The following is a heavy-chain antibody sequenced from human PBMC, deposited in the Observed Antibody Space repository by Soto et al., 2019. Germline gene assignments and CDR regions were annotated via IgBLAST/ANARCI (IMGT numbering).Heavy chain of an antibody. V-gene: IGHV3-30-3*01. CDR1: GFTFSSYA. J-gene: IGHJ6*02. CDR3: ARSAPHSGSYFDYYYYGMDV. D-gene: IGHD1-26*01. Sequence: QVQLVESGGGVGQPGRSLRLSCAASGFTFSSYAMHWVRQAPGKGLEWVAVISYDGRNKYYADSVKGRFTISRDNSKNTLYLQMNSLRAEDTALYYCARSAPHSGSYFDYYYYGMDVWGLGTTVTVSS. CDR2: ISYDGRNK.